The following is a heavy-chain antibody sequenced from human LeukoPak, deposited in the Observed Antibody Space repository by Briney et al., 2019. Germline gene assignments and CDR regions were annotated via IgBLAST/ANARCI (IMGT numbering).Heavy chain of an antibody. CDR2: IDYSGST. J-gene: IGHJ4*02. CDR1: GGSISSYY. Sequence: SGTLSLTCTVSGGSISSYYWSWIRQPPGKGLEWIGYIDYSGSTNYKPSLKRRVTISVDTSKNQFSLKLNSVTAADTAVYYCARDRALGSGKYYFDHWGQGTLVTVSS. V-gene: IGHV4-59*01. D-gene: IGHD3-16*01. CDR3: ARDRALGSGKYYFDH.